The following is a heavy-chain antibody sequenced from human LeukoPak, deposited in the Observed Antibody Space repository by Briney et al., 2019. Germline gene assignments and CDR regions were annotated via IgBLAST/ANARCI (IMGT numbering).Heavy chain of an antibody. Sequence: SVKVSCKASGYTFTSYGISWVRQAPGQGLEWMGGIIPIFGTANYAQKFQGRVTITADESTSTAYMELSSLRSEDTAVYYCATAYCGGDCYPKDYYYMDVWGKGTTVTVSS. V-gene: IGHV1-69*13. CDR2: IIPIFGTA. J-gene: IGHJ6*03. D-gene: IGHD2-21*01. CDR1: GYTFTSYG. CDR3: ATAYCGGDCYPKDYYYMDV.